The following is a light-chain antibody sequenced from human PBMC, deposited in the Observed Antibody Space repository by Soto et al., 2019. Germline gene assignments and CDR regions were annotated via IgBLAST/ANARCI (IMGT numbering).Light chain of an antibody. CDR1: SGHSSYA. J-gene: IGLJ2*01. V-gene: IGLV4-69*01. Sequence: QLVLTQSPSASASLGASVKLTCTLSSGHSSYAIAWHQQQPEKGPRYLMKVNSDGSHNKGDGIPDRFSGSSSGAERYLTISSLQSEDEADYYCQTWGTGIQGVFGGGTKLTVL. CDR2: VNSDGSH. CDR3: QTWGTGIQGV.